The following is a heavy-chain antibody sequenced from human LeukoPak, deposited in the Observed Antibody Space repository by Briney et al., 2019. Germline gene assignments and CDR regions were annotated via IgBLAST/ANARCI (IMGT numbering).Heavy chain of an antibody. V-gene: IGHV3-23*01. Sequence: PGESLRLSCAASGFSVTSNYMTWVRQAPGKGLEWVSSITGSGDSTYYADPVKGRFTISRDNSKNTLYLQMNSLRAADTAVYYCAKGEAYQLVLGDYFDYWGQGTLVTVSS. CDR1: GFSVTSNY. D-gene: IGHD2-2*01. CDR3: AKGEAYQLVLGDYFDY. CDR2: ITGSGDST. J-gene: IGHJ4*02.